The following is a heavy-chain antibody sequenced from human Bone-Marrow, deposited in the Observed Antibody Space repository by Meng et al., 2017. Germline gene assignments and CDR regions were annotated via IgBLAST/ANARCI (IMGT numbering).Heavy chain of an antibody. D-gene: IGHD3-10*01. CDR1: GGSISSSSYY. Sequence: LQLQASAPCTWKPSSSLSLTCTVSGGSISSSSYYWGWIRQPPGKGLEWIVSIYYSGSTYSNPSLKSRVTISVDTSKNQFSLKLSSVTAADTAVYYCASWEGITMVRAPYYFDYWGQGTLVTVSS. CDR3: ASWEGITMVRAPYYFDY. V-gene: IGHV4-39*07. CDR2: IYYSGST. J-gene: IGHJ4*02.